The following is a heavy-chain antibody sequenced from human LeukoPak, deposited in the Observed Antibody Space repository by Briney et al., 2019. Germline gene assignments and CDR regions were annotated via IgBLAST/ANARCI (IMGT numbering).Heavy chain of an antibody. V-gene: IGHV3-23*01. CDR1: GFTVSSNY. CDR2: ISGSGGST. J-gene: IGHJ4*02. Sequence: PGGSLRLSCVVSGFTVSSNYMSWVRQAPGKGLEWVSAISGSGGSTYYADSVKGRFTISRDNSKNTLYLQMNSLRAEDTAVYYCAKELRGPVVFDYWGQGTLVTVSS. CDR3: AKELRGPVVFDY.